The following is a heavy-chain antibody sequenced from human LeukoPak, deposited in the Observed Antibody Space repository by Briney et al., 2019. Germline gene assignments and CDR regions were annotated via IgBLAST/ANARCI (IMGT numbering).Heavy chain of an antibody. Sequence: GGSLRLSCAASGVTLSSYAMSWARQAPGKGLEWVSAISGSGGSTYYADSVKGRFTISRDNSKNTLYLQMNSLRAEDTAVYYCAKGPKGLVPFDYWGQGTLVTVSS. V-gene: IGHV3-23*01. CDR3: AKGPKGLVPFDY. J-gene: IGHJ4*02. CDR2: ISGSGGST. D-gene: IGHD6-19*01. CDR1: GVTLSSYA.